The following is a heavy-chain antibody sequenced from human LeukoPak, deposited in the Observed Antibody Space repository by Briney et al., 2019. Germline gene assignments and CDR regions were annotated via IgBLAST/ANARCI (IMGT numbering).Heavy chain of an antibody. D-gene: IGHD1-14*01. CDR1: GYTFTSYY. Sequence: GASVKVSCKASGYTFTSYYMHWVRQAPGQGLERMGIINPSGGDTNYAQKFQGRLTMTRDTSTNTVYMELTSLRSEDTAVYYCAREVMDNLRFDYWGQGTLVTVSS. CDR3: AREVMDNLRFDY. V-gene: IGHV1-46*01. CDR2: INPSGGDT. J-gene: IGHJ4*02.